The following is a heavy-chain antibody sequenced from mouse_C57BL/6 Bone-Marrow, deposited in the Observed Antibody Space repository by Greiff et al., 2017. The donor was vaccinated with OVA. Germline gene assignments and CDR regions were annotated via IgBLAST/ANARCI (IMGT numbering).Heavy chain of an antibody. CDR2: IYPGNSDT. J-gene: IGHJ2*01. CDR3: TRRTGTKNYFDY. V-gene: IGHV1-5*01. Sequence: EVQLQQSGTVLARPGASVKMSCKTSGYTFTSYWMHWVKQRPGQGLEWLGAIYPGNSDTSYNQKFKGKAKLTAVTSASTAYMELSSLTNEDSAVYYCTRRTGTKNYFDYWGQGTTLTVSS. CDR1: GYTFTSYW. D-gene: IGHD4-1*01.